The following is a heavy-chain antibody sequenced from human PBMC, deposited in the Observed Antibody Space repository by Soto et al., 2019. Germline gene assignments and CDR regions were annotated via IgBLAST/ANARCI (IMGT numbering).Heavy chain of an antibody. D-gene: IGHD4-17*01. CDR2: ISGSGSTI. Sequence: GGSLRLSCAASGFTFSDYYMNWIRQAPGKGLEWVSCISGSGSTIYYADSVKGRFTISRDNAKNSLYLQMNSLRDEDTAVYYCTRDLDYGDSYFDYWGQGTLVTVSS. CDR1: GFTFSDYY. V-gene: IGHV3-11*04. CDR3: TRDLDYGDSYFDY. J-gene: IGHJ4*02.